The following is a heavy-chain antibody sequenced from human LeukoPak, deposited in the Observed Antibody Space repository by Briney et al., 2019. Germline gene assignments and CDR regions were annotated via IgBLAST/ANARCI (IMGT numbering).Heavy chain of an antibody. CDR2: ITGSGDNT. Sequence: GGSLRLSCAASGFTFSNYAMSWVRQAPGKGLEWVSAITGSGDNTYNADSVKGRFTISRDNSKNTLYLQMNSLRAEDTAVYYCARGPHDSSGYYQLPDYWGQGTLVTVSS. V-gene: IGHV3-23*01. D-gene: IGHD3-22*01. CDR1: GFTFSNYA. J-gene: IGHJ4*02. CDR3: ARGPHDSSGYYQLPDY.